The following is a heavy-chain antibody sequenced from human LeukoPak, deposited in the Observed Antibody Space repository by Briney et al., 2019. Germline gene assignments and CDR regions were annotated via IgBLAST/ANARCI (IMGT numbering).Heavy chain of an antibody. CDR1: GYSYTSYW. CDR3: ARRWGTYDILTGYYRDQDAFDL. Sequence: GESLKISCKTSGYSYTSYWIAWVRQMPGKGLEWIGIIYPGDSDTTYSPSFQGHVTISADKSISTAFLQWSSLKASDTAIYYCARRWGTYDILTGYYRDQDAFDLWGQGTMVTVSS. V-gene: IGHV5-51*01. D-gene: IGHD3-9*01. J-gene: IGHJ3*01. CDR2: IYPGDSDT.